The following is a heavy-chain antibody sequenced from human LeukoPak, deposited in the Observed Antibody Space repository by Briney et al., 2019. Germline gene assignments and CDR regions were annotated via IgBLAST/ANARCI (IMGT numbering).Heavy chain of an antibody. CDR1: GGSISSYY. V-gene: IGHV4-4*07. Sequence: PSETLSLTCTVSGGSISSYYWSWIRQPAGKGLEWIGRIYTSGSTNYNPSLKGRVTMSVDTYKNQFSLKLSSVTAADTAVYYCARDEVLLWFGELLFNWFDPWGQGTLVTVSS. J-gene: IGHJ5*02. CDR2: IYTSGST. CDR3: ARDEVLLWFGELLFNWFDP. D-gene: IGHD3-10*01.